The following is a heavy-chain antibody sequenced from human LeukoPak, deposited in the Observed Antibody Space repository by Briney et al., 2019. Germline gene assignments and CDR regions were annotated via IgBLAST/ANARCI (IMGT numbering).Heavy chain of an antibody. CDR1: GGSISSGDYY. J-gene: IGHJ5*02. V-gene: IGHV4-30-4*08. CDR3: AREGGYCSSTSCSYRNWFDP. CDR2: IYYSGST. Sequence: SQTLSLTCTVSGGSISSGDYYWSWIRQPPGKGLEWIRYIYYSGSTYYNPSLKSRVTISVDTSKNQFSLKLSSVTAADTAVYYCAREGGYCSSTSCSYRNWFDPWGQGTLVNFSS. D-gene: IGHD2-2*01.